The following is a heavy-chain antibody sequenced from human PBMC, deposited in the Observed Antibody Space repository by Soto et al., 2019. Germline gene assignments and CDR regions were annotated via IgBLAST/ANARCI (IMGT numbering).Heavy chain of an antibody. CDR1: GGTFSSYA. CDR2: IIPIFGTA. V-gene: IGHV1-69*01. Sequence: QVQLVQSGAEVKKPGSSVKVSCKASGGTFSSYAISWVRQAPGQGLEWMGGIIPIFGTANYAQKFQGRVTTTADESTSTAYMELSSLRSEDTAVYYCARKYCSSTSCPPWYYGMDVWGQGTTVTVSS. J-gene: IGHJ6*02. CDR3: ARKYCSSTSCPPWYYGMDV. D-gene: IGHD2-2*01.